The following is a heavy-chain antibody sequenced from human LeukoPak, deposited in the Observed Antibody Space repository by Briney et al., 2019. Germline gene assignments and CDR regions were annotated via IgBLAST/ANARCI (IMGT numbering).Heavy chain of an antibody. CDR1: GYSISSGYY. J-gene: IGHJ6*02. Sequence: PSETLSLTCTVSGYSISSGYYWGWIRPPPGKGLEWIGSIYHSGSTYYNPSLKSRVTISVDTSKNQFSLKLSSVTAADTAVYYCARDLAGDDILTGPIGPGYYYYGMDVWGQGTTVTVSS. D-gene: IGHD3-9*01. CDR2: IYHSGST. V-gene: IGHV4-38-2*02. CDR3: ARDLAGDDILTGPIGPGYYYYGMDV.